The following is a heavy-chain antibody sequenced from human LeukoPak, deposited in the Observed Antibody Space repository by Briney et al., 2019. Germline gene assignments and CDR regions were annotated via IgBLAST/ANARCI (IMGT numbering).Heavy chain of an antibody. D-gene: IGHD3-22*01. CDR1: GFIFDDYA. V-gene: IGHV3-9*01. Sequence: LSGRSLRLSCAASGFIFDDYAMHWVRQPPGKGLEWVSGISWNSGSIGYADSVKGRFTISRDNAKNSLYLQMNSLRAEDTALYYCAKDSHHYYDSSGPFDYWGQGTLVTVSS. CDR3: AKDSHHYYDSSGPFDY. CDR2: ISWNSGSI. J-gene: IGHJ4*02.